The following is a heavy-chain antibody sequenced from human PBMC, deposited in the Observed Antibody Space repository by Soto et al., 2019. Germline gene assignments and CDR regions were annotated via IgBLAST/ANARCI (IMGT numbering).Heavy chain of an antibody. V-gene: IGHV4-31*03. CDR1: GGSISSGGYY. CDR2: IYYSGST. Sequence: QVQLQESGPGLVKPSQTLSLTCTVSGGSISSGGYYWSWIRQHPGKGLEWIGYIYYSGSTYYNPSLKSRVTISVDTSKNQFSLKLSSVTAADTAVYYCARGSRYSGSYAKSVDYWGQGTLVTVSS. D-gene: IGHD1-26*01. J-gene: IGHJ4*02. CDR3: ARGSRYSGSYAKSVDY.